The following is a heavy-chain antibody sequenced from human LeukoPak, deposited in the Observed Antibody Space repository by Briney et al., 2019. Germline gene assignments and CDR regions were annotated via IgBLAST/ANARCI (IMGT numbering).Heavy chain of an antibody. CDR2: IWDDGSSK. CDR1: GFTFSSYG. CDR3: AKPTRGSGSFLIDF. D-gene: IGHD1-26*01. V-gene: IGHV3-33*06. J-gene: IGHJ4*02. Sequence: PGGSLRLSCAASGFTFSSYGMHWARQAPSKGLEWVAVIWDDGSSKYYGDSVKGRFTISRDNSKNTLYLQMNSLRAEDTAVYYCAKPTRGSGSFLIDFWGQGTLVTVSS.